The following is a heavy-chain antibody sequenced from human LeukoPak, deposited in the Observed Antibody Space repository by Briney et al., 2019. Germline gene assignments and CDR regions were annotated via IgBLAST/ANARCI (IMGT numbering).Heavy chain of an antibody. Sequence: GASVKVSCKASGGTFTSYAISWVRQAPGQGLEWMGGIIPIFGTANYAQKFQGRVTITADESTSTAYMELSSLRSEDTAVYYCARDHDYCSGGSCYPRNWFDPWGQGTLVTVSS. CDR3: ARDHDYCSGGSCYPRNWFDP. CDR2: IIPIFGTA. J-gene: IGHJ5*02. V-gene: IGHV1-69*01. D-gene: IGHD2-15*01. CDR1: GGTFTSYA.